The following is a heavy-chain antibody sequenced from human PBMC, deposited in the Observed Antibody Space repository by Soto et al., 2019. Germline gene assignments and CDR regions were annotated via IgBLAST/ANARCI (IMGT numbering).Heavy chain of an antibody. Sequence: GGSLRLSCAASGFTFSTYWMTWVRQTPGKGLEWVAIIKQDGSEKSYVDSVKGRFTISRDNAKNSLYLQMNSLRAEDTAVYYCAREEGLLNWFDPWGQGTLVTVSS. V-gene: IGHV3-7*01. CDR1: GFTFSTYW. D-gene: IGHD1-26*01. CDR3: AREEGLLNWFDP. J-gene: IGHJ5*02. CDR2: IKQDGSEK.